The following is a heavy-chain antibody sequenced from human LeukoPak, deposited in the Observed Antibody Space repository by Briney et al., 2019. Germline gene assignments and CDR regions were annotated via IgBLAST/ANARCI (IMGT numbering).Heavy chain of an antibody. J-gene: IGHJ4*02. V-gene: IGHV3-11*06. Sequence: GGSLRLSCAASGFTVSTHYMTWVRQAPGKGLEWISYIGIDSGNTKYADSVKGRFTISADNAKNSLYLQMNSLRVEDTAVYYCARDHNFAFDNWGQGTLVTVSS. D-gene: IGHD5-24*01. CDR2: IGIDSGNT. CDR1: GFTVSTHY. CDR3: ARDHNFAFDN.